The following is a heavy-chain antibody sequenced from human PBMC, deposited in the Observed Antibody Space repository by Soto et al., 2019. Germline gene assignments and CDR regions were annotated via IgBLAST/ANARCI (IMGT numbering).Heavy chain of an antibody. CDR1: GFSLSTSGVG. J-gene: IGHJ6*02. D-gene: IGHD3-3*01. CDR2: IYWDDDK. V-gene: IGHV2-5*02. CDR3: ARTSRWSGYQRYYYGMDV. Sequence: GSGPTLVNPTQTLTLTCTFSGFSLSTSGVGVGWIRQPPGKALEWLALIYWDDDKRYSPSLKSRLTITKDTSKNQVVLTMTNMDPVDTATYYCARTSRWSGYQRYYYGMDVWGQGTTVTVSS.